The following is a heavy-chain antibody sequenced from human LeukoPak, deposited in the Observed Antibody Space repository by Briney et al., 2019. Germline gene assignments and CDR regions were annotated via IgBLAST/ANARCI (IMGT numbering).Heavy chain of an antibody. CDR1: GLTFSSYD. J-gene: IGHJ4*02. D-gene: IGHD2-2*02. CDR2: ISYDGSNK. CDR3: ARDGGITYCSSTSCYIFDY. V-gene: IGHV3-30-3*01. Sequence: GGSLRLSCADSGLTFSSYDMHWVRQAPGKGLEWVAVISYDGSNKYYADSVKGRFTISRDNSKNTLYLQMNSLRAEDTAVYYCARDGGITYCSSTSCYIFDYWGQGTLVTVSS.